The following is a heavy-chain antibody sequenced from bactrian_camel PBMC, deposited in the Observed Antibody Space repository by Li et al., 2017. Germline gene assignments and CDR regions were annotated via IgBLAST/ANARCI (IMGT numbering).Heavy chain of an antibody. CDR1: GLPFEYA. V-gene: IGHV3S36*01. Sequence: VQLVESGGGLVQPGGSLRLSCAASGLPFEYAMSWVRQARGKGFEWVSNINSGGGSTYYVDSVKGRFTISRDNAKNTLYLQMNSLTPEDTAMYYCAVRRDGCSRSLVHYDYWGQGTQVTVS. D-gene: IGHD1*01. J-gene: IGHJ4*01. CDR2: INSGGGST. CDR3: AVRRDGCSRSLVHYDY.